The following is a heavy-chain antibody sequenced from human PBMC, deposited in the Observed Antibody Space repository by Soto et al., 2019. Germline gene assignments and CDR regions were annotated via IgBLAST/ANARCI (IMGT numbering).Heavy chain of an antibody. CDR1: GFTVISNY. V-gene: IGHV3-53*01. Sequence: PGGSLRLSCAASGFTVISNYMSWVRQAPGKGLEWVSFIYSNGSTYYADSVKGRFSISRDNSNNMVYLQMDSLRAEDTAVYYCARGGQVRGGLDVWGQGTTVTVS. CDR2: IYSNGST. CDR3: ARGGQVRGGLDV. D-gene: IGHD2-15*01. J-gene: IGHJ6*02.